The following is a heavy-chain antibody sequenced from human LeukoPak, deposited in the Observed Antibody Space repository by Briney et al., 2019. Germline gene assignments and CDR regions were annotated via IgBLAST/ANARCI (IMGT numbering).Heavy chain of an antibody. Sequence: GASVKVSCKASGYTFTSYGISWVRQAPGQGLEWMGRISAYNGNTNYAQKLQGRVTMTTDTSTSTAYMELRSLRSDDTAVYYCARVGSSSWIPLAWFDHWGQGTLVAVSS. CDR3: ARVGSSSWIPLAWFDH. D-gene: IGHD6-13*01. CDR1: GYTFTSYG. J-gene: IGHJ5*02. V-gene: IGHV1-18*01. CDR2: ISAYNGNT.